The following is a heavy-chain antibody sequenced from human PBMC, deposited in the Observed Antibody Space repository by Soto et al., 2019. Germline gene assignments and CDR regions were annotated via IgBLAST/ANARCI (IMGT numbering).Heavy chain of an antibody. D-gene: IGHD6-13*01. CDR3: TRAYTSSWYDY. J-gene: IGHJ4*02. CDR2: IYYSGST. Sequence: SETLSLTCTVSGGSISSYYWSWIRQPPGKGLEWIGYIYYSGSTNYNPSLKSRVTISVDTSKNQFSLKLSSVTAADTAVYYCTRAYTSSWYDYWGQGTLVTVSS. CDR1: GGSISSYY. V-gene: IGHV4-59*01.